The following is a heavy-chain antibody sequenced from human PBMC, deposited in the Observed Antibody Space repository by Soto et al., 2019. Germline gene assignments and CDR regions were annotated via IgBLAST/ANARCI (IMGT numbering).Heavy chain of an antibody. CDR1: GFTFSSYG. CDR2: ISYDGSNK. D-gene: IGHD3-3*01. Sequence: GGSLRLSCAASGFTFSSYGMHWVRQAPGKGLEWVAVISYDGSNKYYADSVKGRFTISRDNSKNTLYLQMNSLRAEDTAVYYWAKEVWTYYDFWSGHSFDYWGQGTLVTVSS. V-gene: IGHV3-30*18. J-gene: IGHJ4*02. CDR3: AKEVWTYYDFWSGHSFDY.